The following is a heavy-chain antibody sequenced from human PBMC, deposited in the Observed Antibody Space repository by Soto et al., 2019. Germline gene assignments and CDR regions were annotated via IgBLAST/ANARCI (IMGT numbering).Heavy chain of an antibody. D-gene: IGHD2-15*01. Sequence: GESLKISCKGSGYSFTSYWISWVRQMPGKGLEWMGRIDPSDSYTNYSPSFQGQVTISADKSISTAYLQWSSLKASDTAMYYCARQKKLGYCSGGSCLGVSYYYYGMDVWGQGTTVTVS. V-gene: IGHV5-10-1*04. CDR3: ARQKKLGYCSGGSCLGVSYYYYGMDV. J-gene: IGHJ6*02. CDR1: GYSFTSYW. CDR2: IDPSDSYT.